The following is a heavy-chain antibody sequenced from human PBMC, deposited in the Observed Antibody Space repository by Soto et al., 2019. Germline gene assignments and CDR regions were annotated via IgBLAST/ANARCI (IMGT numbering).Heavy chain of an antibody. V-gene: IGHV1-2*04. D-gene: IGHD2-2*01. J-gene: IGHJ5*02. Sequence: QVQLVQSGAEVKKPGASVKVSCKASGYTFTGYYMHWVRQATGHGLEWMGWINPNSGGTNYAQKFQGWVTMTRDTSISTAYMELSRLRSDDTAVYYCARSPGYCSSTSCYGWFDPWVQGTLVTVSS. CDR3: ARSPGYCSSTSCYGWFDP. CDR2: INPNSGGT. CDR1: GYTFTGYY.